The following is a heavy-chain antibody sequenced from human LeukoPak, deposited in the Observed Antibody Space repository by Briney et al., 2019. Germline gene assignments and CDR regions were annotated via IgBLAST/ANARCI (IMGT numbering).Heavy chain of an antibody. CDR3: ARDLTGWGAFDI. D-gene: IGHD3-9*01. V-gene: IGHV3-21*01. J-gene: IGHJ3*02. Sequence: GSLRLSCAASGFTFSSYNMNWVRQAPGKGLEWVSSISSSSSYIYYADSVKGRFTISRDNAKNSLYLQMNSLRAEDTAVYYCARDLTGWGAFDIWGQGTMVTVSS. CDR2: ISSSSSYI. CDR1: GFTFSSYN.